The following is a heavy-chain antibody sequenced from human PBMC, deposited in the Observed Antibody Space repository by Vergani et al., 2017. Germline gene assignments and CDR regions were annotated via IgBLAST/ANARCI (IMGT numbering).Heavy chain of an antibody. CDR3: AKEVLPDDILTGYYYYYGMDV. CDR1: GFTFSSYG. J-gene: IGHJ6*02. V-gene: IGHV3-30*18. Sequence: QVQLVESGGGVVQPGRSLRLSCAASGFTFSSYGMHWVRQAPGKGLEWVAVISYDGSNKYYADSVKGRFTISRDNSKNTLYLQMNSLRAEDTAVYYCAKEVLPDDILTGYYYYYGMDVWGQGTTVTVSS. CDR2: ISYDGSNK. D-gene: IGHD3-9*01.